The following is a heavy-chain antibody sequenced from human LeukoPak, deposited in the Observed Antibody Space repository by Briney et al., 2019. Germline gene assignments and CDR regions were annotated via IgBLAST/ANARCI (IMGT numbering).Heavy chain of an antibody. Sequence: TGGSLRLSCAASGFTFSSYAMSWVRQAPGKGLEWVPAISGSGGSTYYADSVKGRFTISRDNSKNTLYLQMNSLRAEDTAVYYCAKRRGRYCSSTSCSPIDYWGQGTLVTVSS. CDR1: GFTFSSYA. CDR3: AKRRGRYCSSTSCSPIDY. J-gene: IGHJ4*02. CDR2: ISGSGGST. V-gene: IGHV3-23*01. D-gene: IGHD2-2*01.